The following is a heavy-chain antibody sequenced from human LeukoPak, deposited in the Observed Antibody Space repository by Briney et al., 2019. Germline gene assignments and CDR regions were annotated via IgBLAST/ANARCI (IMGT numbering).Heavy chain of an antibody. V-gene: IGHV3-74*01. Sequence: PGGSLRLSCAASGITFSSNWMHWVRQAPGKGLVWVSRINGDGSVTNYADSVKGRLTISRDNAKNTLYPQMNSLRAEDTAVYYCGSSSSTCCDYWGQGALVTVSS. D-gene: IGHD2-2*01. CDR3: GSSSSTCCDY. CDR2: INGDGSVT. CDR1: GITFSSNW. J-gene: IGHJ4*02.